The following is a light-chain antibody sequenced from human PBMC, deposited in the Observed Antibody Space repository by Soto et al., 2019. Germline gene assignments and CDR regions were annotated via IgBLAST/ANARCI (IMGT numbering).Light chain of an antibody. CDR3: QQYGA. Sequence: DIQITQSPSTLSASVGDRVTITCRASASISSWLAWYQQQPGKAPKLLIYKSSILENGVPSRFSGGGSGTEFTLTISSLQPDDFATYYCQQYGAFGQGTKVDIK. CDR1: ASISSW. CDR2: KSS. J-gene: IGKJ1*01. V-gene: IGKV1-5*03.